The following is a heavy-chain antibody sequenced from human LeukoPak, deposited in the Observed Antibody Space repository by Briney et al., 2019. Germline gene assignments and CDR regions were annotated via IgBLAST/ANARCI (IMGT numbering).Heavy chain of an antibody. D-gene: IGHD6-6*01. V-gene: IGHV1-2*02. CDR3: ASSSSSRGYYYYYGMDV. Sequence: APVKVSCKASGYTFTGYYMHWVRQAPGQGLEWMGWINPNSGGTNYAQKFQGRVTMTRDTSISTAYMELSRLRSDDTAVYYCASSSSSRGYYYYYGMDVWGQGTTVTVSS. J-gene: IGHJ6*02. CDR1: GYTFTGYY. CDR2: INPNSGGT.